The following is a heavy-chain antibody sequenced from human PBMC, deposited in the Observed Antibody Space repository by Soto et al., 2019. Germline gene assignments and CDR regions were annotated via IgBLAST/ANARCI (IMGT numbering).Heavy chain of an antibody. Sequence: SETLSLTCTVSGGSISSYYWSWIRQPPGKGLEWIGYISYSGSTNYSPSLKSRVTLSVDTSKNQFSLKLSSVTAADTAVYYCARRGSDFWSGWEEDSYYYYMDVWGKGTTVTVSS. V-gene: IGHV4-59*08. CDR2: ISYSGST. D-gene: IGHD3-3*01. J-gene: IGHJ6*03. CDR1: GGSISSYY. CDR3: ARRGSDFWSGWEEDSYYYYMDV.